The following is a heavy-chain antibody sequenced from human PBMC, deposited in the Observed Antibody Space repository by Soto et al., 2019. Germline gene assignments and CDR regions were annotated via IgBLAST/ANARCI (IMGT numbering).Heavy chain of an antibody. CDR3: ARAATGSYHSAY. CDR1: GYAFTSYG. CDR2: IAPHSGRT. Sequence: GPEVKKPGASVRVSCMTSGYAFTSYGVNWGRQVPGQGLEWMGWIAPHSGRTTYLPKFQGRVTITADPSTNTAYMELTSLSSDDTGIYFCARAATGSYHSAYWGQGTVVTVSA. V-gene: IGHV1-18*04. D-gene: IGHD3-10*01. J-gene: IGHJ4*02.